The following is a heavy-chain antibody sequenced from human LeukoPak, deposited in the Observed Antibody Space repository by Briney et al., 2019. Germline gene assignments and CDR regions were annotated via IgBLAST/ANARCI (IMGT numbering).Heavy chain of an antibody. CDR2: ISGGGVTT. D-gene: IGHD3-16*01. V-gene: IGHV3-23*01. CDR1: GFTLIAYA. Sequence: GGSLRLSCVGSGFTLIAYALTWARQAPGKGLGWVSGISGGGVTTYYADSVKGRFTISRDNSKNTLYLQMNSLRADDTAIYYCARNQQLGGHSYYYYGMDVWGQGTTVTVSS. J-gene: IGHJ6*02. CDR3: ARNQQLGGHSYYYYGMDV.